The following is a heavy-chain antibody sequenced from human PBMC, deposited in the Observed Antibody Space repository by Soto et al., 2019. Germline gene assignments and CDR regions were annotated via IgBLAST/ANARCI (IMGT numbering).Heavy chain of an antibody. CDR3: ASSLSSGWYGWYFDL. CDR2: ISSDGSTT. Sequence: EVQLVESGGALVQPGGSLRLSCAASGFTFSNFWMHWVRQAPGKGLVWVSRISSDGSTTSYADSVRGRFTISRDNAKNTLYLQMNSLIAEDTAVYYCASSLSSGWYGWYFDLWGRGTLVTVSS. D-gene: IGHD6-19*01. CDR1: GFTFSNFW. J-gene: IGHJ2*01. V-gene: IGHV3-74*01.